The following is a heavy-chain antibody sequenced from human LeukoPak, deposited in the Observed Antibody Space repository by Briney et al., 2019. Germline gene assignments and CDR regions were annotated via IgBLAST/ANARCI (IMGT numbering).Heavy chain of an antibody. V-gene: IGHV3-48*02. CDR2: ISSTSITI. J-gene: IGHJ6*03. D-gene: IGHD5-24*01. CDR1: GFTFSSYG. CDR3: ARDPLRWLQNNYYYYYMDV. Sequence: GGSLRLSCATSGFTFSSYGMHWVRQAPGKGLEWVSYISSTSITIYDANSVKGRFTISRDNAKNSLYLKMNSLRDEDTVVYYCARDPLRWLQNNYYYYYMDVWGKGTTVTVSS.